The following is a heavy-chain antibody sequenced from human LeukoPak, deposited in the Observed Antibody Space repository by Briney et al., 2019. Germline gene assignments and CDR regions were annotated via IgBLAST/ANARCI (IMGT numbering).Heavy chain of an antibody. D-gene: IGHD3-3*01. CDR1: GFTVSGNY. Sequence: GGSLRLSCAASGFTVSGNYMSWVRQAPGKGLEWVSVIYSGGSTYYADSVKGRFTISRDNAKKSLYLQMNSLRAEDTAVYYCARLREIPVFGVVTKSTSYFDYWGQGTLVTVSS. CDR2: IYSGGST. J-gene: IGHJ4*02. V-gene: IGHV3-53*01. CDR3: ARLREIPVFGVVTKSTSYFDY.